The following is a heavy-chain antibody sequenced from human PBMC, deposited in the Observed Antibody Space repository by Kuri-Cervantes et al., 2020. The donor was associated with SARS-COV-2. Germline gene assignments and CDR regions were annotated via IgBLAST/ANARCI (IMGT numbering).Heavy chain of an antibody. V-gene: IGHV4-38-2*01. J-gene: IGHJ4*02. CDR3: ARRATRGHGGDHPFDS. CDR2: IYHSGST. D-gene: IGHD3-10*01. Sequence: SETLSLTCAVSGYSISSGYYWGWIRQPPGKGLEWIGSIYHSGSTNYNPSLKGRVTISVDTSRNQLSLKLSSVTAADTAVYYCARRATRGHGGDHPFDSWGQGTLVTVSS. CDR1: GYSISSGYY.